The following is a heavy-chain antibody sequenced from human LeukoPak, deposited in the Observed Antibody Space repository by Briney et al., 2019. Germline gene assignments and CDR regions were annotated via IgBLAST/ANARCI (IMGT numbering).Heavy chain of an antibody. V-gene: IGHV5-51*01. CDR3: ARHRRQGYRNSEVDY. CDR1: GYSFSNYW. Sequence: DSLKSSYKGSGYSFSNYWIAWLRQWPGKPLVCMGIIYPGDFDTSYTPSFQGQVTISANKSISPAGLQWSSLRASYTAMFYCARHRRQGYRNSEVDYWGQGTLVTVSS. J-gene: IGHJ4*02. D-gene: IGHD5-18*01. CDR2: IYPGDFDT.